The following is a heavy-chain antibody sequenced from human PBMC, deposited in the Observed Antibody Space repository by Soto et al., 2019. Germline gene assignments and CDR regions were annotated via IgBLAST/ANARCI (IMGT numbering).Heavy chain of an antibody. V-gene: IGHV5-51*01. Sequence: GESLKISCKGSGDSFTSYWIGWVRQMPGKGLEWMGSIYPGDSDTRYSPSFQGQVTISADKSISTAYLQWSSLKASDTAMYYCARPDYYYYYGMDVWGQGTTVTVS. CDR3: ARPDYYYYYGMDV. J-gene: IGHJ6*02. CDR2: IYPGDSDT. CDR1: GDSFTSYW.